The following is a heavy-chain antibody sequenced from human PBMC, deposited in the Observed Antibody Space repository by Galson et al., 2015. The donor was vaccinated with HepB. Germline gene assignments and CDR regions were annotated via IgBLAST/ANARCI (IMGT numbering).Heavy chain of an antibody. J-gene: IGHJ4*02. D-gene: IGHD2-21*01. V-gene: IGHV1-2*06. CDR2: INPDTGDT. CDR3: ARDGHSPFDY. Sequence: SVKVSCKASGYTFTGYYIHWVRQAPGQGLEWVGRINPDTGDTDYAQKFQGRVAMTRNTSVSTAYMELTNLKSDDTAVYYCARDGHSPFDYWGQGTLVIVSS. CDR1: GYTFTGYY.